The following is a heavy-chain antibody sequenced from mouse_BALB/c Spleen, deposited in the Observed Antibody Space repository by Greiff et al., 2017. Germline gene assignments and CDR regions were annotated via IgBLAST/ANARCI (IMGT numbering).Heavy chain of an antibody. V-gene: IGHV2-2*02. CDR1: GFSLTSYG. J-gene: IGHJ1*01. CDR3: ARKAAYGNYENWYFDV. Sequence: QVQLQQSGPGLVQPSQSLSITCTVSGFSLTSYGVHWVRQSPGKGLEWLGVIWSGGSTDYNAAFISRLSISKDNSKSQVFFKMNSLQANDTAIYYCARKAAYGNYENWYFDVWGAGTTVTVSS. D-gene: IGHD2-1*01. CDR2: IWSGGST.